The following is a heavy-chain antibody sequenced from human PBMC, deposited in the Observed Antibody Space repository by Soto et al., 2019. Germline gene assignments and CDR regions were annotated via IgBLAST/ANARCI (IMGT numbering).Heavy chain of an antibody. Sequence: PSETLSLTCAVSGGSISHYYWSWIRQPAGKGLEWIGRIYSGGSTNYNPSLKSRVTMSVDTSKNQFSLNLNSVTAADAAIYFCARGPGGFGDFSLDYWSQGTLVTVSS. CDR3: ARGPGGFGDFSLDY. J-gene: IGHJ4*02. V-gene: IGHV4-4*07. CDR1: GGSISHYY. D-gene: IGHD3-10*01. CDR2: IYSGGST.